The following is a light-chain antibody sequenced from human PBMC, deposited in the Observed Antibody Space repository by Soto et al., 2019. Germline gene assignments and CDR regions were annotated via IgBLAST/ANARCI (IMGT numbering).Light chain of an antibody. V-gene: IGKV3-20*01. CDR3: HHYDDSPPFP. Sequence: EIVLTQSPGTLSLSPGERATLSCRASQSISSRYLAWYQQTPGRAPRLLIHGASSRAPGIPDRFSGSASGTDFTLTITRLEPEDFAVYYCHHYDDSPPFPFGPGTRVDI. CDR2: GAS. J-gene: IGKJ3*01. CDR1: QSISSRY.